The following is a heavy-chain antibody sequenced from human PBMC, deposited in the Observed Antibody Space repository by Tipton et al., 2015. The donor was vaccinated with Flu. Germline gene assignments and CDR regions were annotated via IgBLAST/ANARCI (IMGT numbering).Heavy chain of an antibody. J-gene: IGHJ3*02. Sequence: SLRLSCAASGFTFSNYAMSWVRQAPGKGLEWVSAISGSGGSTYYADSVKGRFTISRDNSKTTLYLQMNSLRAEDTALYYCAKDRGDQGYGETPGDAFDIWGQGTMVTVSS. D-gene: IGHD4-17*01. V-gene: IGHV3-23*01. CDR3: AKDRGDQGYGETPGDAFDI. CDR2: ISGSGGST. CDR1: GFTFSNYA.